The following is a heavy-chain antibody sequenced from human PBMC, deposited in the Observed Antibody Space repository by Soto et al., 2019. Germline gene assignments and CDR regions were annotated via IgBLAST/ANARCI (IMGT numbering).Heavy chain of an antibody. D-gene: IGHD6-19*01. CDR3: AYSTGWYRLDL. J-gene: IGHJ3*01. Sequence: SETLSLTCAVYGGSGGSFSGYYWSWIRQPPGKGLEWIGESNHTGNTNYNPSLKSRVTISVDKSKNQFSLKLTSVTAADTAVYYCAYSTGWYRLDLWGQGTLVTVSS. CDR2: SNHTGNT. V-gene: IGHV4-34*01. CDR1: GGSGGSFSGYY.